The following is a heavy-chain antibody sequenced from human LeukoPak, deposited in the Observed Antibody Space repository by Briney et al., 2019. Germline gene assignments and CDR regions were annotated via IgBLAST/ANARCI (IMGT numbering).Heavy chain of an antibody. J-gene: IGHJ4*02. CDR3: ARDRDMASFDY. D-gene: IGHD5-24*01. CDR1: GGPISSYY. Sequence: PSETLSLTCTVSGGPISSYYWSWIRQPPGKGLEWIGYIYYSGSTNYDPSLKSRVTISVDTSKNQFSLKLSSVTAADTAVYYCARDRDMASFDYWGQGTLVTVSS. CDR2: IYYSGST. V-gene: IGHV4-59*01.